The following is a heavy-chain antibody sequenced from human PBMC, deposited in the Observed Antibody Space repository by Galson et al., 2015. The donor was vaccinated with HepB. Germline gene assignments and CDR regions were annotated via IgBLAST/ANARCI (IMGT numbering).Heavy chain of an antibody. CDR3: ARDIAAAGTAYYYYGMDV. CDR1: GGTFSSYA. J-gene: IGHJ6*02. Sequence: SVKVSCKASGGTFSSYAISWVRQAPGQGLEWMGIINPSGGSTSYAQKFQGRVTMTRDTSTSTVYMELSSLRSEDTAVYYCARDIAAAGTAYYYYGMDVWGQGTTVTASS. V-gene: IGHV1-46*03. D-gene: IGHD6-13*01. CDR2: INPSGGST.